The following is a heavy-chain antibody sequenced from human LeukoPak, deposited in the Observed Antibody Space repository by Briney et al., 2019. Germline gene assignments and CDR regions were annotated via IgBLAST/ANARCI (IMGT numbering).Heavy chain of an antibody. J-gene: IGHJ4*02. Sequence: GGSLRLSCAASGFTFSSYAMHWVHQAPGKGLEWVAVISYDGSNKYYADSVKGRFTISRDNSANTIYLQMNSLRAEDTAIFYCASHYGGGQGTPVTVSS. D-gene: IGHD3-16*01. CDR2: ISYDGSNK. V-gene: IGHV3-30*14. CDR1: GFTFSSYA. CDR3: ASHYG.